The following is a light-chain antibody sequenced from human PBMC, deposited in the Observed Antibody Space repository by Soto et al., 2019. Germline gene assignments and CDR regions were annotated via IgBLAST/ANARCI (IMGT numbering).Light chain of an antibody. CDR2: SNN. J-gene: IGLJ1*01. Sequence: QSVLTQPPSASGTPGQRVTISCSGNNSNIGSNPVNWYQQLPGTAPKLLIYSNNQRPSGVPDRFSGSKSGTSASLAIGGLQSEDEADYYCAAWDDSLNGYVFGTGTKLTVL. CDR3: AAWDDSLNGYV. CDR1: NSNIGSNP. V-gene: IGLV1-44*01.